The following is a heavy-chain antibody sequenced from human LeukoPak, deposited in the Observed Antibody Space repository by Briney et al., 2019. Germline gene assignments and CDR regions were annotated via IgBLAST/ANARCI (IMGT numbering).Heavy chain of an antibody. CDR2: IRYDGSNK. CDR3: AESSGSHIVVIPAAIRLDY. D-gene: IGHD2-2*02. J-gene: IGHJ4*02. Sequence: PGGSLRLSCAASGFTFSSYGMHWVRQAPGKGLEWVAFIRYDGSNKYYADSVKGRFTISRDNSKNTLYLQMNSLRAEDTAVYYCAESSGSHIVVIPAAIRLDYWGQGTLVTVSS. CDR1: GFTFSSYG. V-gene: IGHV3-30*02.